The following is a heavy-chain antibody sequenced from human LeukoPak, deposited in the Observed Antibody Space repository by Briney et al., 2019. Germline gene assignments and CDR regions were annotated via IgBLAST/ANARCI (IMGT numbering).Heavy chain of an antibody. CDR2: IWYDGSNI. CDR1: GFTFSSYG. V-gene: IGHV3-33*06. J-gene: IGHJ4*02. CDR3: AKVSRGYSGYGAFDY. D-gene: IGHD5-12*01. Sequence: PGGSLRLSCAASGFTFSSYGMHWVRQAPGKGLEWVAVIWYDGSNIYYADSVKGRFTISRDNSKNTLYLQMNSLRAEDTAVYYCAKVSRGYSGYGAFDYWGQGTLVTVSS.